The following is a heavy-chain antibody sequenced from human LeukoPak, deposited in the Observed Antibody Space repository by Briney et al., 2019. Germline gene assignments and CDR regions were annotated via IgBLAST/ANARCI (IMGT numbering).Heavy chain of an antibody. CDR2: IYTSGST. CDR1: GGSISSGSYY. V-gene: IGHV4-61*02. CDR3: ARGKVSGWYPYYFDY. J-gene: IGHJ4*02. D-gene: IGHD6-19*01. Sequence: SETLSLTCTVSGGSISSGSYYWSWIRQPAGKGLEWIGRIYTSGSTNYNPSLKSQVTISVDTSKNQFSLKLSSVTAADTAVYYCARGKVSGWYPYYFDYWGQGTLVTVSS.